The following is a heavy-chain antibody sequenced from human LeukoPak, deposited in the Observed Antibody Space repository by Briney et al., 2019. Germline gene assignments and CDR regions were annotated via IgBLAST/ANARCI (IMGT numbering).Heavy chain of an antibody. D-gene: IGHD2-2*01. Sequence: ASVKVSCKATGYTFTNYYMHWVRQAPGQGLEWMGWVNPNSGGTNYAQKFQGRVTMTRDTSISTASMELSRLRSDDTAVYYCARPQGYCSSTSCSFQHWGQGTLVTVSS. V-gene: IGHV1-2*02. CDR2: VNPNSGGT. CDR3: ARPQGYCSSTSCSFQH. J-gene: IGHJ1*01. CDR1: GYTFTNYY.